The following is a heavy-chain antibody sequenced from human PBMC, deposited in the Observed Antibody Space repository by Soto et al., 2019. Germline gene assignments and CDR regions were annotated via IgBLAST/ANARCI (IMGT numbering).Heavy chain of an antibody. CDR2: IGRRSDI. CDR1: GFSFSTYS. J-gene: IGHJ6*02. D-gene: IGHD2-21*02. Sequence: GGSLRLSCEASGFSFSTYSMHWVRQAPGKGLEWVSSIGRRSDIYYADSVKGRFTVSRDNAKNSVSLQMNSLRDEDTAVYYCAREETAWPLAYGLDVWGQGTTVTVSS. CDR3: AREETAWPLAYGLDV. V-gene: IGHV3-21*01.